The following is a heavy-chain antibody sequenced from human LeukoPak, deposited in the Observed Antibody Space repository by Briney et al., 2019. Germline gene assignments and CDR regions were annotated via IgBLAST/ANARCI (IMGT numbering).Heavy chain of an antibody. V-gene: IGHV3-30-3*01. D-gene: IGHD2-15*01. CDR1: GFTFSSYA. CDR2: ISYDGSNK. J-gene: IGHJ4*02. CDR3: AIRESYCSGGSCPYFDY. Sequence: SGGSLRLSCAASGFTFSSYAMHWVRQAPGKGREWVAVISYDGSNKYYAASVKGRFTISRDNSKNTLYLQMNSLRAEDTAVYYCAIRESYCSGGSCPYFDYWGQGTLVTVSS.